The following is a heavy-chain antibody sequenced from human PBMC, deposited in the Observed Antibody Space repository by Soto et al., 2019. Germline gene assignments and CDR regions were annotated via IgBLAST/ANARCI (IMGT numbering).Heavy chain of an antibody. CDR1: AFTFSTYV. Sequence: EVQLLESGGGLVQPGGSLRLSCAASAFTFSTYVMRWVRQAPGKGLECVSGISTSGGSTYYADSVKGRFTISRDNSKNTLYLQMSSLRVDDTAVYYCARFLAAGTATMDVWGQGTTVTVSS. D-gene: IGHD2-21*01. V-gene: IGHV3-23*01. CDR3: ARFLAAGTATMDV. CDR2: ISTSGGST. J-gene: IGHJ6*02.